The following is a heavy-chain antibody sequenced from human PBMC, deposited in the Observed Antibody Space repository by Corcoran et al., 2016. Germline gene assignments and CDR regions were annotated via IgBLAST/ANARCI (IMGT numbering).Heavy chain of an antibody. J-gene: IGHJ5*02. D-gene: IGHD2-2*01. CDR3: ARDDCGTPTCLVA. Sequence: QVQLVESGGGVVQPGRSLRLSCAASGFTFRNYGMHWVRQAPGKGLEWVAAIQHEGSVEYYAESVKGRFTISREDFKNTVYLQGNSLRAEDTAVYYWARDDCGTPTCLVAWGKGTLVTVSS. CDR1: GFTFRNYG. CDR2: IQHEGSVE. V-gene: IGHV3-33*01.